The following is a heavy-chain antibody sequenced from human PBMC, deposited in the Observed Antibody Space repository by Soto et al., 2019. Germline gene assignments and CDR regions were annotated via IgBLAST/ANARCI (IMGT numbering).Heavy chain of an antibody. Sequence: QVQLVQSGAEVKKPGSSVKVSCKASGGTFSSYTISWVRQAPGQGLEWMGRIIPILGIANYAQKFQGRVTITADKSTSTAYMELSSLRSEDTAVYYCARGYSGYDNEGRGLGYYYYGMGVWGQGTTVTVSS. J-gene: IGHJ6*02. V-gene: IGHV1-69*02. CDR1: GGTFSSYT. D-gene: IGHD5-12*01. CDR3: ARGYSGYDNEGRGLGYYYYGMGV. CDR2: IIPILGIA.